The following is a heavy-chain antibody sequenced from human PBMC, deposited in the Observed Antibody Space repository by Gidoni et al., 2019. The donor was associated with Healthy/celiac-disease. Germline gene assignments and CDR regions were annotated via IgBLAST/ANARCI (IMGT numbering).Heavy chain of an antibody. D-gene: IGHD6-6*01. CDR2: ISAYNGNT. CDR1: GYTFTSYG. J-gene: IGHJ4*02. CDR3: ARVEPSRYSSSLDYFDY. Sequence: QVQLVQSGAEVKKPGASVKVSCKASGYTFTSYGISWVRQAPGQGLEWMGWISAYNGNTNYAQKLQGRVTMTTDTSTSTAYMELRSLRSDDTAVYYCARVEPSRYSSSLDYFDYWGQGTLVTVSS. V-gene: IGHV1-18*04.